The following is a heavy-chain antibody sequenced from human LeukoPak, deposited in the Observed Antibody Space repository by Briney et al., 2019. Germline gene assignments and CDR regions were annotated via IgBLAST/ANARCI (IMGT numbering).Heavy chain of an antibody. J-gene: IGHJ4*02. CDR1: GGSISSYY. V-gene: IGHV4-4*08. CDR3: ARSRYSSGGGLAY. CDR2: IYTSGST. Sequence: SSETLSLTCTVSGGSISSYYWSWIRQPPGKGLEWIGYIYTSGSTNYNPSLKSRVTMSVDTSKNQFSLKLSSVTAADTAVYYCARSRYSSGGGLAYWGQGTLVTVSS. D-gene: IGHD6-19*01.